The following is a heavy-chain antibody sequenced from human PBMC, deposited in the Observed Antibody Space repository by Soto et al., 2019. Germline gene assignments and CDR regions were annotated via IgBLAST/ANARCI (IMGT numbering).Heavy chain of an antibody. CDR3: ARHAGYSRSWYDY. J-gene: IGHJ4*02. CDR2: IYYSGST. D-gene: IGHD6-13*01. CDR1: GGSISSSSYY. V-gene: IGHV4-39*01. Sequence: QLQLQESGPGLVKPSETLSLTCTVSGGSISSSSYYWGWIRQPPGKGLEWIGSIYYSGSTYYNPSLKSRVTISVDTSKNRFSLKLGSVTAADTAVYYCARHAGYSRSWYDYWGQGTLVTVSS.